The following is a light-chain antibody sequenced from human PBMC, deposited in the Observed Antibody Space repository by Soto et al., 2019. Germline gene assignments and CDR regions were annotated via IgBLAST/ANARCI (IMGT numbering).Light chain of an antibody. V-gene: IGKV4-1*01. Sequence: DIVMTQSPDSLAVSLGERATINCKSSQSVLYSSNNKNYLAWYQQKPGQPPKLLIYWASTRESGVPDRFSGSGSGTDFTLTITSLQAEDVAVYYCHQYYGIPDTFGQGTKVEIK. J-gene: IGKJ2*01. CDR1: QSVLYSSNNKNY. CDR3: HQYYGIPDT. CDR2: WAS.